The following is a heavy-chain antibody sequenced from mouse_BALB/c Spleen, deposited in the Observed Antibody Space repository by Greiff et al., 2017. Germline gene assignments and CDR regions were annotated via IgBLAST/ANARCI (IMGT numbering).Heavy chain of an antibody. CDR3: ARESYGYDLAMDY. J-gene: IGHJ4*01. Sequence: QVQLQQSGAELVKPGASVKMSCKASGYTFTSYNMHWVKQTPGQGLEWIGAIYPGNGDTSYNQKFKGKATLTADKSSSTAYMQLSSLTSEDSAVYYCARESYGYDLAMDYWGQGTSVTVSS. D-gene: IGHD2-2*01. CDR1: GYTFTSYN. CDR2: IYPGNGDT. V-gene: IGHV1-12*01.